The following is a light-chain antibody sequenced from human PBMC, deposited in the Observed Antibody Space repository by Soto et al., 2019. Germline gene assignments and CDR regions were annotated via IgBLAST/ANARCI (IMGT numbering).Light chain of an antibody. Sequence: EIVLTQSPGTLSLSPGERATLSCRASQSVSSRYLAWYQQKPGQAPRLLIYGASSRATGIPDRFSGSGSGTDFTLTISGLEPEDFAGYYCQQYGSSPPYTFGQGTKLEIK. CDR3: QQYGSSPPYT. J-gene: IGKJ2*01. V-gene: IGKV3-20*01. CDR1: QSVSSRY. CDR2: GAS.